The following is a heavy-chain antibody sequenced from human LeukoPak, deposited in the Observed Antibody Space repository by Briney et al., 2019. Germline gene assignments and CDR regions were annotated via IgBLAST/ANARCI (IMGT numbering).Heavy chain of an antibody. J-gene: IGHJ6*02. D-gene: IGHD3-22*01. CDR1: GYTFTSYY. Sequence: ASVKVSCKASGYTFTSYYMHWVRQAPGQGLEWMGIINPSGGSTSYAQKFQGRVTMTRDTSTSTVYMELRSLRSDDTAVYYCARELVYYYDSSGYYGMDVWGQGTTVTVSS. V-gene: IGHV1-46*01. CDR2: INPSGGST. CDR3: ARELVYYYDSSGYYGMDV.